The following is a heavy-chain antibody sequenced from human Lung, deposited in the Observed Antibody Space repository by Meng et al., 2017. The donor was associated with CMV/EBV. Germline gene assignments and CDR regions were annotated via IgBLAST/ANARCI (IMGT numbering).Heavy chain of an antibody. V-gene: IGHV3-23*01. CDR1: GFNFSNIA. CDR3: AKFRGGIYYVYYFDY. J-gene: IGHJ4*02. D-gene: IGHD1-26*01. CDR2: ISNTGGNT. Sequence: SGFNFSNIAMAWVRQAPGKGLEWVSGISNTGGNTYYADSVKGRFTISRDNSKNTLYLQMNSLRAEDTAVYYCAKFRGGIYYVYYFDYWGQGTLVTVSS.